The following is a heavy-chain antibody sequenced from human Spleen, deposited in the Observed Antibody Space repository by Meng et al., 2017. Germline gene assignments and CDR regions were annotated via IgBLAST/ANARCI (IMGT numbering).Heavy chain of an antibody. CDR2: INPSGGNT. V-gene: IGHV1-46*01. CDR3: ARVMRPLNSGYTGYDFDY. Sequence: ASVKVSCKASGYTFTGYYMHWVRQAPGQGLEWMGIINPSGGNTRYVQKFQGRVTMTRDTSTTTAYMELSRLRSDDTALYYCARVMRPLNSGYTGYDFDYWGQGTLVTVSS. D-gene: IGHD5-12*01. CDR1: GYTFTGYY. J-gene: IGHJ4*02.